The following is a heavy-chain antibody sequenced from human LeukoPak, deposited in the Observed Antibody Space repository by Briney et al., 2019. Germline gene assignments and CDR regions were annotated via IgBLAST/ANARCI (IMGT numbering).Heavy chain of an antibody. D-gene: IGHD6-19*01. CDR2: IYETGST. CDR3: VKSGGYGLIDY. J-gene: IGHJ4*02. Sequence: SETLSLACAVSGVSISGSGYYLGWIRQPPGKGLEWIGNIYETGSTYYNASLQSRVTISIDMSKNQISLRLTSVSAADTAMYYCVKSGGYGLIDYWGQGTLVTVSS. V-gene: IGHV4-39*01. CDR1: GVSISGSGYY.